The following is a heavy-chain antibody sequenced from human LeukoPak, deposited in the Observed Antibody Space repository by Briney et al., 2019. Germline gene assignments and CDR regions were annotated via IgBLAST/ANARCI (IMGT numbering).Heavy chain of an antibody. J-gene: IGHJ4*02. V-gene: IGHV3-30*02. CDR2: IRYDGSNK. CDR1: GFTFSSYG. D-gene: IGHD5-12*01. CDR3: AKEYSGYDYAFDY. Sequence: SGGSLRLSCAASGFTFSSYGMHWVRQAPGKGLEWVAFIRYDGSNKYYADSVKGRFTISRDNSKNTLYLQMNSLRAEDTAAYYCAKEYSGYDYAFDYWGQGTLVTVSS.